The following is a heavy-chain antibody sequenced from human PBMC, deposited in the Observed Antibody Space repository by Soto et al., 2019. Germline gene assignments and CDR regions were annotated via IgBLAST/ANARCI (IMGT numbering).Heavy chain of an antibody. CDR2: IIPIFGTA. J-gene: IGHJ5*02. D-gene: IGHD3-22*01. Sequence: SVKVSCKASGGTFSSYAISWVRQAPGQGLEWMGGIIPIFGTANYAQKFQGRVTITADESTSTAYMELSSLRSEDTAVYYCARDRYYYDSSGYSAGVRRWFDPWGQGTLVTVSS. V-gene: IGHV1-69*13. CDR3: ARDRYYYDSSGYSAGVRRWFDP. CDR1: GGTFSSYA.